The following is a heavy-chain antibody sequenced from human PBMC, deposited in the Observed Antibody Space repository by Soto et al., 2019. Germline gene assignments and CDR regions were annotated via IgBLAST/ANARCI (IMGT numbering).Heavy chain of an antibody. V-gene: IGHV4-39*01. CDR1: GGSISSSSFH. D-gene: IGHD6-13*01. J-gene: IGHJ5*02. CDR2: IYYSGST. Sequence: QLQLQESGPGLVKPSETLSLTCTVSGGSISSSSFHWGWIRQPPGKGLEWIGSIYYSGSTYYSPSLKSRVTISVDTSKDQFSLKLSSVTAAETAVYYCARRERAAGTDWWFDPWGQGTLVTVSS. CDR3: ARRERAAGTDWWFDP.